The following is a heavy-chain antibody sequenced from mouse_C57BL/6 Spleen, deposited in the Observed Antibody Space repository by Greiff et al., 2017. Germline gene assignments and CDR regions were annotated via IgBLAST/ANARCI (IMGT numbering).Heavy chain of an antibody. V-gene: IGHV1-69*01. Sequence: QVQLKQPGAELVMPGASVKLSCKASGYTFTSYWMQWVKQRPGQGLEWIGEIDPSDSYTNYNQKFKGKSTLTVEKSSSTAYMQLSSLTSEDTAVSYGARVAYCSSYGGFFYYFDYWGQGTTLTVSS. CDR2: IDPSDSYT. D-gene: IGHD1-1*01. CDR1: GYTFTSYW. J-gene: IGHJ2*01. CDR3: ARVAYCSSYGGFFYYFDY.